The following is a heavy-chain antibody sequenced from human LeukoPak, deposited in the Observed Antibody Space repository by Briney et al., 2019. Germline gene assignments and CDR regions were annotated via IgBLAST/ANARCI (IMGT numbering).Heavy chain of an antibody. CDR3: VLAARPGGWFDP. Sequence: PGRSLRLSCAASGFTFSSYGMHWVRQAPGKGLEWVAVIWYDGSNKYYADSVKGRFTISRDNSKNTLYLQMNSLRAEDTAEYYCVLAARPGGWFDPWGQGTLVTVSS. CDR2: IWYDGSNK. CDR1: GFTFSSYG. V-gene: IGHV3-33*01. J-gene: IGHJ5*02. D-gene: IGHD6-6*01.